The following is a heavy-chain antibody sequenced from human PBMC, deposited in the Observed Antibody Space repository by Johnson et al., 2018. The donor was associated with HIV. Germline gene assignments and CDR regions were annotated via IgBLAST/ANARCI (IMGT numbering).Heavy chain of an antibody. D-gene: IGHD1-20*01. Sequence: EVQVVESGGGLVQPGGSLRLSCAASGFIVSSNYMNWVRQAPGKGLEWVSAISWNSGSIDYADSVKGRFTISRDNSKNTLYLQMNSLRAEDTAVYYCAKDITGTDHAFDIWGQGTMVTVSS. CDR1: GFIVSSNY. CDR3: AKDITGTDHAFDI. V-gene: IGHV3-23*04. J-gene: IGHJ3*02. CDR2: ISWNSGSI.